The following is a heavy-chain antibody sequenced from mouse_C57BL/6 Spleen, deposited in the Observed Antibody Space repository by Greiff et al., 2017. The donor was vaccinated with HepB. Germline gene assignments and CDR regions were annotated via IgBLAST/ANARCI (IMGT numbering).Heavy chain of an antibody. CDR1: GFNIKDYY. Sequence: EVQLQQSGAELVRPGASVKLSCTASGFNIKDYYMHWVKQRPEQGLEWIGRIDPEDGDTEYAPKFQGKATLTADTSSNTAYLQLSSLTSEDTAVYYCTLTAQATFAYWGQGTLVTVSA. J-gene: IGHJ3*01. CDR3: TLTAQATFAY. CDR2: IDPEDGDT. D-gene: IGHD3-2*02. V-gene: IGHV14-1*01.